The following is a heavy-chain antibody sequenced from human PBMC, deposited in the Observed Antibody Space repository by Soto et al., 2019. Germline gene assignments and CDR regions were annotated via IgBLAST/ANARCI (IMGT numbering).Heavy chain of an antibody. CDR2: AGPGGDT. CDR3: AREVSYYELDY. D-gene: IGHD3-10*01. V-gene: IGHV3-13*01. J-gene: IGHJ4*02. Sequence: RGSLRLSCAASGFSFSTYDFHWVRQPTGKGLEWVSAAGPGGDTYYLGSVQGRFTISRENAKNSLYLQMNSLRAEDTAVYYCAREVSYYELDYWGQGTLVTVSS. CDR1: GFSFSTYD.